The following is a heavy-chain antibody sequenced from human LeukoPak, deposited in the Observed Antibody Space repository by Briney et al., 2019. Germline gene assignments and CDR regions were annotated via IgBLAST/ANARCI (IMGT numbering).Heavy chain of an antibody. Sequence: PGGSLRLSCAASGFTFSSYAMSWVRQAPGKGLEWVGRIRSNSDGGTLDYAAPVKGRFALSRDDSKNTLYLQMNSLQTEDTAVYYCATDFYDTTWGQGTLVTVSS. J-gene: IGHJ5*02. CDR1: GFTFSSYA. D-gene: IGHD3-22*01. CDR3: ATDFYDTT. CDR2: IRSNSDGGTL. V-gene: IGHV3-15*01.